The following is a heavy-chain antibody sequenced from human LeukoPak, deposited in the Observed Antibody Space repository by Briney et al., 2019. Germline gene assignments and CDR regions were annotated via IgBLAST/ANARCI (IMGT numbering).Heavy chain of an antibody. V-gene: IGHV3-15*01. CDR3: TTEDIVSTIWYY. D-gene: IGHD5/OR15-5a*01. Sequence: GGSLRLSCAASGFTFSNAWMSWVRQAPGKGLEWVGRIKSKTDGGTTDYAAPVKGRFTISRDDSKNTLYLQMNSLKTEDTAVYYCTTEDIVSTIWYYWGQGTLVTVSS. CDR1: GFTFSNAW. CDR2: IKSKTDGGTT. J-gene: IGHJ4*02.